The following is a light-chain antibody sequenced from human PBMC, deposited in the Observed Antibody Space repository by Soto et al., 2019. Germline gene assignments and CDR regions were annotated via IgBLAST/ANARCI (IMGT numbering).Light chain of an antibody. Sequence: QSVLTQPPSVSAAPGQKVTISCSGGSSNIGSNYVSWYQQVPGTAPKLLIYDNNKRPSGIPDRFAGSKSGTSATLDITGLQTGDEADYYCAAWDTSLGSVVFGGGTQLTVL. J-gene: IGLJ2*01. CDR3: AAWDTSLGSVV. CDR2: DNN. V-gene: IGLV1-51*01. CDR1: SSNIGSNY.